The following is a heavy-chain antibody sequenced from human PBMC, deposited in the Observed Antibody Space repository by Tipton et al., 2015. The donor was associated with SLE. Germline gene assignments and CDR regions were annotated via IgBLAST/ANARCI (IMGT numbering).Heavy chain of an antibody. D-gene: IGHD6-19*01. Sequence: QLVQSGAEVKKAGASVKVSCEASAYMFTSYYMHWVLQAPGQGLEWMGIINPSGGSTSYAQKFLGRVTMTRDTSTSTVYLALSSLRSEDTALHYCARAGAVASIYYYGMDVWGQGTTVTVSS. J-gene: IGHJ6*02. CDR3: ARAGAVASIYYYGMDV. CDR2: INPSGGST. CDR1: AYMFTSYY. V-gene: IGHV1-46*01.